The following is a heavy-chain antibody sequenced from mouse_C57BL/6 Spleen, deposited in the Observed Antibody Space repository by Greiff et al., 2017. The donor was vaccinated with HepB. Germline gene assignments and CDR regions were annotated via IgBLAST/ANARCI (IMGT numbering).Heavy chain of an antibody. CDR2: INYDGSST. V-gene: IGHV5-16*01. D-gene: IGHD1-1*01. J-gene: IGHJ3*01. CDR1: GFTFSDYY. Sequence: EVKLVESEGGLVQPGSSMKLSCTASGFTFSDYYMAWVRQVPEKGLEWVANINYDGSSTYYLDSLKSRFIISRDNAKNILYLQMSSLKSEDTATYYCAREGDYYGSRTGFAYWGQGTLVTVS. CDR3: AREGDYYGSRTGFAY.